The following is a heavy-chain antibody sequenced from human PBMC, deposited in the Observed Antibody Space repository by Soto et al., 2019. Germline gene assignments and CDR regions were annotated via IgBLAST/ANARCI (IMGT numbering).Heavy chain of an antibody. Sequence: QVQLVQSGAEVKKPGASVKVSCKASGYTFTSYGISWVRQAPGQGLEWMGWISAYNGNTNYAQKLQGRVTMTTDTSQSTAYMELRSLRSDDTAVYYCARDHGSVVVKAAMPDNWNYAWFDPWGQGTLVTVSS. V-gene: IGHV1-18*01. D-gene: IGHD2-2*01. J-gene: IGHJ5*02. CDR3: ARDHGSVVVKAAMPDNWNYAWFDP. CDR2: ISAYNGNT. CDR1: GYTFTSYG.